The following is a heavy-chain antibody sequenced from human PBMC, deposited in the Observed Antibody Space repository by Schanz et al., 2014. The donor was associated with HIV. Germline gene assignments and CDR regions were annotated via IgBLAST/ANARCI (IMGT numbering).Heavy chain of an antibody. V-gene: IGHV1-2*02. CDR1: AYSFSGYY. Sequence: QVQLVQSGAEVKKPGASVTVSCKASAYSFSGYYIHWVRQAPGQGLEWMGWINPNSGDTDYAQKFQGRVTMTRDTSISTAYMELSRLRSDDTAVYYCAREGTAARQFYYYGMDVWGQGTTVTVSS. CDR3: AREGTAARQFYYYGMDV. D-gene: IGHD6-6*01. CDR2: INPNSGDT. J-gene: IGHJ6*02.